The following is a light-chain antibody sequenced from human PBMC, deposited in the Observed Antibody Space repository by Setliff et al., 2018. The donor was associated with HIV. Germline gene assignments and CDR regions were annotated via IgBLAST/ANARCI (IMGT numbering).Light chain of an antibody. V-gene: IGLV7-43*01. J-gene: IGLJ1*01. CDR1: TGAVTSGNF. CDR3: LLYYGTFYV. Sequence: QAVVTQEPSLTVSPGGTVTLTCASSTGAVTSGNFPSWFQQKPGQAPRALIYSSSKKHSWTPARFSGSLLGGKAALTLPGVQPEDEADYYCLLYYGTFYVFGSGTKVTVL. CDR2: SSS.